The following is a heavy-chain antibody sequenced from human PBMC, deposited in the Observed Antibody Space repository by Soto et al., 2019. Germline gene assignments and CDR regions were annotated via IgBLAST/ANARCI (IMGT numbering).Heavy chain of an antibody. J-gene: IGHJ5*01. CDR3: ARDCPGSSTTCYGNEWFDS. CDR1: GFTFGSYS. Sequence: GGSLRLSCAASGFTFGSYSMNWVRQAPGKGLEWVSYISSSRSTIYYADSVKGRFTISRDNAKNSLYLQMNSLRAEDTAVYYCARDCPGSSTTCYGNEWFDSWGQGTLVTVS. D-gene: IGHD2-2*01. CDR2: ISSSRSTI. V-gene: IGHV3-48*01.